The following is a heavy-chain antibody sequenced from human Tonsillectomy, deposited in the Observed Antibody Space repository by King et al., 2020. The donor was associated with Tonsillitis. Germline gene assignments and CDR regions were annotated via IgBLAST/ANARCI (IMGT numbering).Heavy chain of an antibody. V-gene: IGHV1-46*04. Sequence: VQLVQSGAEVKKPGASVKISCKTSGYTFISYYIHWVRQAPGQGLEWMGIVNPRDGSTNSAQTLDARFSMTRDTSTNTVYMEVNSLRSEDTAIFYCARGGDLQGAPSRYLDHWGQGTLVTVSS. D-gene: IGHD1-26*01. CDR1: GYTFISYY. CDR3: ARGGDLQGAPSRYLDH. CDR2: VNPRDGST. J-gene: IGHJ4*02.